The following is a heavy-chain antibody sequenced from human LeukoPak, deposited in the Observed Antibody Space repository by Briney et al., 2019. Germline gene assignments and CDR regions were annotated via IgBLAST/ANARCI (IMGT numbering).Heavy chain of an antibody. CDR3: ARENDSSGYYSGGFDY. J-gene: IGHJ4*02. CDR2: ISGSGST. CDR1: GDSISYFY. Sequence: SETLSLTCSVSGDSISYFYWSWIRQAAGKGLEWIGRISGSGSTDYNASLKSRVTISVDTSKNQFSLKLSSVTAADTAVYYCARENDSSGYYSGGFDYWGQGTLVTVSS. D-gene: IGHD3-22*01. V-gene: IGHV4-4*07.